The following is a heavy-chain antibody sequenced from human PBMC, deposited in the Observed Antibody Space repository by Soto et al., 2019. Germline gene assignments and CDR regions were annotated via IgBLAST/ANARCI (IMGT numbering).Heavy chain of an antibody. V-gene: IGHV1-69*13. Sequence: GASVKVSCNASGGAFSRYALSRVRQAPGQGPEWMGGIVPMFGTANYAQKFQGRVTITADESTSTAYMQLSSLRSEDTAVYYCARGVYYDSRGYYFFFWGQGTLVTVSS. CDR1: GGAFSRYA. J-gene: IGHJ4*02. D-gene: IGHD3-22*01. CDR2: IVPMFGTA. CDR3: ARGVYYDSRGYYFFF.